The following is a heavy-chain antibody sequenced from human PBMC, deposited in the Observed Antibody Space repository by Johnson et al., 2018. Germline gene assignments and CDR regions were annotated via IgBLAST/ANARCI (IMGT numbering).Heavy chain of an antibody. V-gene: IGHV3-21*01. CDR3: GRWGYGDYGGFDI. J-gene: IGHJ3*02. D-gene: IGHD4-17*01. Sequence: EVQLVETGGALLKPGGSLRLSCAASGFSFSDFSMNWVRQAPGKGLEWVSSISSGSSYIYYGNSVKGRFTIPRDNAKNSLYLQMNNLRAEDTAVYYCGRWGYGDYGGFDIWGRGTMVTVSS. CDR1: GFSFSDFS. CDR2: ISSGSSYI.